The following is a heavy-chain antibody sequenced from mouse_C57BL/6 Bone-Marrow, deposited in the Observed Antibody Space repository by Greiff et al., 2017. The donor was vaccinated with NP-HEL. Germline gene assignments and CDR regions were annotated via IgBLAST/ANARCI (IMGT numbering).Heavy chain of an antibody. CDR3: AREVTPHYYAMDY. V-gene: IGHV1-69*01. Sequence: QVQLQQPGAELVMPGASVKLSCKASGYTFTSYWMHWVKQRPGQGLEWIGEIDPSDSYTNYNQKFKGTSTLTVDKSSSTAYMQLSSMTSEDSAVYYCAREVTPHYYAMDYWGQGTSVTVSS. J-gene: IGHJ4*01. D-gene: IGHD2-2*01. CDR1: GYTFTSYW. CDR2: IDPSDSYT.